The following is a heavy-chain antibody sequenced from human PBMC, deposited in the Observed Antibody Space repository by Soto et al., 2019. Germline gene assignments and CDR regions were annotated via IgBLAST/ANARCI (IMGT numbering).Heavy chain of an antibody. CDR1: GGSFSHYV. J-gene: IGHJ5*02. Sequence: QVQLVQSGAEVKKPGSSVKVSCKASGGSFSHYVISWVRQAPGQGLEWMGGISPSIGTANYAQKFQGRGTITADESTSTAYMELSSLTSEDTAVYYCAITTVNLNWFDPWGQGTLVTVSS. CDR2: ISPSIGTA. CDR3: AITTVNLNWFDP. V-gene: IGHV1-69*12. D-gene: IGHD4-17*01.